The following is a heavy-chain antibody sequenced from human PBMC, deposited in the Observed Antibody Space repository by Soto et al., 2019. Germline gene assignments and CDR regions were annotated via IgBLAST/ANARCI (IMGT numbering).Heavy chain of an antibody. J-gene: IGHJ5*02. Sequence: ASVKVSFKASGYTFTRYDMTWVRQATGQGLEWMGWMNPNSGNTGYAQKFQGRVTMTRNTSISTAYMELSSLRSEDTAVYYCARSQTQYYYDSSGPLGQGTLVTVSS. CDR3: ARSQTQYYYDSSGP. D-gene: IGHD3-22*01. CDR2: MNPNSGNT. V-gene: IGHV1-8*01. CDR1: GYTFTRYD.